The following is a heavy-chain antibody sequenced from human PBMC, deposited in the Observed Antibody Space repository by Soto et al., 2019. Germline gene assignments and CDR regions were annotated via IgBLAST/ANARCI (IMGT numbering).Heavy chain of an antibody. CDR1: GGTLSSYN. Sequence: SVNVSRKASGGTLSSYNISWVRQAPGQGLEWMGGITPMFATTNYAQKVQGRVTITITADESTRTAYMELSSLRSEDTAVYYCARGAARGAAVYWGQGTLVTVSS. CDR2: ITPMFATT. J-gene: IGHJ4*01. D-gene: IGHD3-10*01. V-gene: IGHV1-69*13. CDR3: ARGAARGAAVY.